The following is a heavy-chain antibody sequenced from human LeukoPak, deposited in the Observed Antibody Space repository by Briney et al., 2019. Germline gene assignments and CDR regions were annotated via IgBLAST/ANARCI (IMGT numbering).Heavy chain of an antibody. Sequence: PGGSLRLSCTASGVIFNMYTMNWVRQAPGKGLELVSSISAGNNYIYYADSVKGRFTISRDNSENSLYLQMSSLRADDTAMYYCTRGIWFDPWGQGTLVTVSS. CDR2: ISAGNNYI. CDR1: GVIFNMYT. CDR3: TRGIWFDP. J-gene: IGHJ5*02. V-gene: IGHV3-21*06.